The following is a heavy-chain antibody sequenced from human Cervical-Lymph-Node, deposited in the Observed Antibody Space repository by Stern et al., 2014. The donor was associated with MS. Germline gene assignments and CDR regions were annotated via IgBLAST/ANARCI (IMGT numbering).Heavy chain of an antibody. CDR3: ARLVSGYDWLSDY. CDR1: GGTFSTYS. J-gene: IGHJ4*02. Sequence: QVQLVQSGSEVKKPGSSVKVSCKASGGTFSTYSISWVRQAPGQGLAWMGRIFPFFGTADYAQDFKGRVTITADDSTATAYMELTSLTSEDTAIYYCARLVSGYDWLSDYWGQGTLVTVSS. CDR2: IFPFFGTA. V-gene: IGHV1-69*01. D-gene: IGHD5-12*01.